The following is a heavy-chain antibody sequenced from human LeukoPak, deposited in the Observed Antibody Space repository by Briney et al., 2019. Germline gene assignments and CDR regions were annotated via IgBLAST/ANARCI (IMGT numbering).Heavy chain of an antibody. CDR2: IIPIFGTA. Sequence: SVKVSCKASGGTFSSYAISWVRQAPGQGLEWMGGIIPIFGTANYAQKFQGRVTITADESTSTAYMELRSLRSDDTAVYYCARDRYPMVIPYFDYWGQGTLVTVSS. D-gene: IGHD3-22*01. CDR3: ARDRYPMVIPYFDY. J-gene: IGHJ4*02. V-gene: IGHV1-69*01. CDR1: GGTFSSYA.